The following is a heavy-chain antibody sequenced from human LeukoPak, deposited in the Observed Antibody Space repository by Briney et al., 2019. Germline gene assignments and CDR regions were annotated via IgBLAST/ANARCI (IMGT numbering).Heavy chain of an antibody. V-gene: IGHV3-21*01. Sequence: GGSLRLSCAASGFTFSSYSMNWVRQAPGKGLEWVSTISSSSSYIYYADSVKGRFTISRDNAKNSLYLQMNSLRAEDTAVYYCARGTGGYVWGSYRYMDYWGQGTLVTVSS. CDR3: ARGTGGYVWGSYRYMDY. CDR1: GFTFSSYS. D-gene: IGHD3-16*02. J-gene: IGHJ4*02. CDR2: ISSSSSYI.